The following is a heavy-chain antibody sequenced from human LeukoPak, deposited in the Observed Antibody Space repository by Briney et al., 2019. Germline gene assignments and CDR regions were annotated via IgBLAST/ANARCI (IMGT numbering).Heavy chain of an antibody. J-gene: IGHJ6*02. CDR3: ARDSRQYSSSSEGFGMDV. V-gene: IGHV3-7*03. D-gene: IGHD6-6*01. CDR1: GFIFSSYW. Sequence: PGRSLRLSCAASGFIFSSYWMSWVRQAPGKGLEWVANIKQDGSGKYYVDSVKGRFTISRDNAKNSLYLQMNSLRAEDTAVYYCARDSRQYSSSSEGFGMDVWGQGTTVTVSS. CDR2: IKQDGSGK.